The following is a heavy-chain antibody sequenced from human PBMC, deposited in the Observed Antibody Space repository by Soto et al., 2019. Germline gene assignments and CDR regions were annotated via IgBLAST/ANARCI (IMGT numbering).Heavy chain of an antibody. CDR1: GFTFSSYG. CDR2: IWYDGSNK. CDR3: ARDLSMWRQLPVY. Sequence: QVQLVESGGGVVQPGRSLRLSCAASGFTFSSYGMHWVRQAPGKGLEWVAVIWYDGSNKYYADSVKGRFTISRDNSKNTLYLQMNSLRAEDTAVSYCARDLSMWRQLPVYWGQGTLVTVSS. D-gene: IGHD6-13*01. V-gene: IGHV3-33*01. J-gene: IGHJ4*02.